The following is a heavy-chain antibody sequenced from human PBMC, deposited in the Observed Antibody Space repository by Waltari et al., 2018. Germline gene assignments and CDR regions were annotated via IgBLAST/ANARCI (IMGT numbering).Heavy chain of an antibody. Sequence: EVQLLESGGGLVQPGGSLRLSCAASGFTFSSYAMSWVRQAPGKGLEWVSAISGSGGSTYSADSVKGRFTISRDNSKNTLYLQMNSLRAEDTAVYYCAKDRPPSSDYYYYYGMDVWGQGTTVTVSS. D-gene: IGHD4-17*01. CDR2: ISGSGGST. CDR1: GFTFSSYA. CDR3: AKDRPPSSDYYYYYGMDV. V-gene: IGHV3-23*01. J-gene: IGHJ6*02.